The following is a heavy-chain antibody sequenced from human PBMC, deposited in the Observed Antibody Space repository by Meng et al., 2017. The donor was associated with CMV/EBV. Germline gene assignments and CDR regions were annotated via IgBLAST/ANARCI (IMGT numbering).Heavy chain of an antibody. CDR1: GFTFSSYW. D-gene: IGHD2-15*01. CDR2: IKQDGSEK. Sequence: GGSLRLSCAASGFTFSSYWMSWVRQAPGKGLEWVANIKQDGSEKYYVDSVKGRFTISRDNAKNSLYLQMNSLRAEDTAVYYCARKGGGSPPAFFDYWGQGTLVTVSS. J-gene: IGHJ4*02. V-gene: IGHV3-7*01. CDR3: ARKGGGSPPAFFDY.